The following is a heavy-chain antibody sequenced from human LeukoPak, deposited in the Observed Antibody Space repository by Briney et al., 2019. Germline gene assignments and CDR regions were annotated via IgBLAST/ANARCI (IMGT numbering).Heavy chain of an antibody. D-gene: IGHD3-10*01. CDR1: GGSISSSSYY. Sequence: PSETLSLTCTVSGGSISSSSYYWGWIRQPPGKGLEWIGSIYYSGSTYYNPSLKSRVTISVDTSKNQFSLKLSSVTAADTAVYYCARYGSGSSGLDYWGQGTLVTVSS. CDR2: IYYSGST. CDR3: ARYGSGSSGLDY. V-gene: IGHV4-39*07. J-gene: IGHJ4*02.